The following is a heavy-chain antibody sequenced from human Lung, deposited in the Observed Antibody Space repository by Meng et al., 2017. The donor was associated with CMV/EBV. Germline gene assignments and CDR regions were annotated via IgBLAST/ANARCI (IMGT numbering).Heavy chain of an antibody. D-gene: IGHD4-11*01. J-gene: IGHJ6*02. CDR1: GYTFTDYY. CDR2: FNPNSGGS. Sequence: SVXVSXXASGYTFTDYYILWVRQAPGQRLEWLGWFNPNSGGSNYAQKFQGRVTMTRDTSISTAYMEVSRLTSDDTAVYYCARDLKGTIVRTSGLYGMDVWGQGTXVTVYS. V-gene: IGHV1-2*02. CDR3: ARDLKGTIVRTSGLYGMDV.